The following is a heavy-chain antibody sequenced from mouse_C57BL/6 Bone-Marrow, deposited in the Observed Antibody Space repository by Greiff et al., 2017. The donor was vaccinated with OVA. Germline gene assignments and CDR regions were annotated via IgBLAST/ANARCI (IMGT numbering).Heavy chain of an antibody. CDR2: IDPENGDT. J-gene: IGHJ3*01. CDR1: GFTIKDDY. Sequence: VQLKESGAELVRPGASVKLSCTASGFTIKDDYMHWVKQRPEQGLEWIGWIDPENGDTEYASKFQGKATITADTSSNTAYLQLSSLTSEDTAVYYCNWGVKAWFAYWGQGTLVTVSA. CDR3: NWGVKAWFAY. V-gene: IGHV14-4*01. D-gene: IGHD2-2*01.